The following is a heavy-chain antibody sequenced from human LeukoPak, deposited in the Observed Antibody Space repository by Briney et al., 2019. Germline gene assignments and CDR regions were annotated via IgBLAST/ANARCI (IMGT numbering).Heavy chain of an antibody. Sequence: GGSLRLSCAASGFTFSSYAMIWVRQAPGKGLEWVSSISTSSNYIYYADSLRGRFTISRDNGKNSLYLQMNSLSADDTALYYCTRLDNPNYYSYYMDVWGKGTTVTVSS. CDR1: GFTFSSYA. V-gene: IGHV3-21*04. CDR3: TRLDNPNYYSYYMDV. CDR2: ISTSSNYI. J-gene: IGHJ6*03. D-gene: IGHD1-1*01.